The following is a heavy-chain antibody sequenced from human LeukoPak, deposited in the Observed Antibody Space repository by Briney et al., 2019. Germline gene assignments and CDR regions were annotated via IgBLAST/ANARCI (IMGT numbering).Heavy chain of an antibody. CDR2: VYNSGDT. CDR3: AKRGLPNGIDWFDP. D-gene: IGHD2-8*01. V-gene: IGHV4-59*08. Sequence: SETLSLTCTVSGGSTSSDYWSWIRQSPGKGLEWVGYVYNSGDTGKNPSLKSRVTILLDTSKNQCSLKLTSVSAADTAVYYCAKRGLPNGIDWFDPWGQGTLVTVSS. J-gene: IGHJ5*02. CDR1: GGSTSSDY.